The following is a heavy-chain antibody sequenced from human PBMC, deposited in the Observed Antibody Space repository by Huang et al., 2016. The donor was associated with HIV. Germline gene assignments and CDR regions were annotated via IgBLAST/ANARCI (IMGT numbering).Heavy chain of an antibody. Sequence: EEQLVQSGAEVKKPGESLKISCEGSGYSFAKYWIGWVRQMPGKGLEWMGIIYPDDSDTRYSPSFQGQVSSSADKSISTADLQGSSLKASDTAMYYCARLDTARNYYYYGLDVWGQGTSVIVSS. J-gene: IGHJ6*02. CDR3: ARLDTARNYYYYGLDV. CDR1: GYSFAKYW. D-gene: IGHD5-18*01. V-gene: IGHV5-51*01. CDR2: IYPDDSDT.